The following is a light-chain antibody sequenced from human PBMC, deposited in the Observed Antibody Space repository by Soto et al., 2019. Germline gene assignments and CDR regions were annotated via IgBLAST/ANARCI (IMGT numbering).Light chain of an antibody. CDR3: SSYTSSSTRV. Sequence: QSVLTQPAYVSGSPGQSITISCTGTSRDVGGYNYVSWYQQHPGKAPKLMIYDVSNRPSGVSNRFSGSKSGKTASLTISGLQAEDEADYYCSSYTSSSTRVFGTGTKVTVL. CDR1: SRDVGGYNY. V-gene: IGLV2-14*01. CDR2: DVS. J-gene: IGLJ1*01.